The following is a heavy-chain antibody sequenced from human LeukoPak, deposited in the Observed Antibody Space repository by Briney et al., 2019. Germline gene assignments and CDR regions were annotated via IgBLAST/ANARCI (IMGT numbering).Heavy chain of an antibody. J-gene: IGHJ4*02. CDR1: RFTFSDYY. Sequence: PGGSLRLSCAASRFTFSDYYMTWIRQAPGKGLEWVSYITSSSGTYTNYVDSVKGRFTISRDNAKNSLYLQMNSLRAEDTAVYYCARVTGDLYFDYWGQGTLVTVSS. CDR3: ARVTGDLYFDY. V-gene: IGHV3-11*05. CDR2: ITSSSGTYT. D-gene: IGHD7-27*01.